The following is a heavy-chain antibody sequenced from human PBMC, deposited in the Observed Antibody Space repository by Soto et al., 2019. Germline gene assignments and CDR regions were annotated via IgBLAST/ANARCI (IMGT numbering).Heavy chain of an antibody. CDR2: IIPILGIA. J-gene: IGHJ5*02. CDR3: SSRLRQGCSPNGFVP. Sequence: QVQLVQSGAEVKKPGSSVKVSCKASGGTFSSYTISWVRQAPGQGLEWMGRIIPILGIANYAQKFQGRVTITADKSTSTADMELSSLRSEVTAVYYGSSRLRQGCSPNGFVPLGQGPLVTVSS. CDR1: GGTFSSYT. V-gene: IGHV1-69*02. D-gene: IGHD2-15*01.